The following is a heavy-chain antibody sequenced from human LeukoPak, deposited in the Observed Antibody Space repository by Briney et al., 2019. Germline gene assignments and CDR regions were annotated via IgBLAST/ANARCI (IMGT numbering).Heavy chain of an antibody. CDR3: AKARIRYFDWLQSDFDY. V-gene: IGHV3-23*01. Sequence: SGGSLRLSCAASGFTFSSYAMSWVRQAPGKGLEWVSAISGSGGSTYYADSVKGRFTISRDNSKNTLYLQMNSLRAEDTAVYYCAKARIRYFDWLQSDFDYWGQGTLVTVSS. J-gene: IGHJ4*02. D-gene: IGHD3-9*01. CDR1: GFTFSSYA. CDR2: ISGSGGST.